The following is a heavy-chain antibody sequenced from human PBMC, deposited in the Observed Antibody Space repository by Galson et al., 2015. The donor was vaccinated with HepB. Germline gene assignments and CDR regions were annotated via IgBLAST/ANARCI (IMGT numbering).Heavy chain of an antibody. CDR3: AKPLYYGSFGSPYGFDI. CDR1: GFSVSGYA. J-gene: IGHJ3*02. V-gene: IGHV3-23*01. D-gene: IGHD4-17*01. CDR2: ITVSGGRT. Sequence: SLRLSCAASGFSVSGYAIHWVHQAPGKGLEWVSTITVSGGRTFYADSVKGRFTISRDNSKNTVHLQMNSLRAEDTAMYYCAKPLYYGSFGSPYGFDIWGQGAMVIVSS.